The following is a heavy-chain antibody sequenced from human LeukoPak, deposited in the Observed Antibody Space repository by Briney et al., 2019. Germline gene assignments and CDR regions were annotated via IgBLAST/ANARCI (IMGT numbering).Heavy chain of an antibody. CDR2: ISGSGGST. V-gene: IGHV3-23*01. CDR3: AKDFRVDSGSYYLFDY. CDR1: GFTFSSYA. D-gene: IGHD1-26*01. J-gene: IGHJ4*02. Sequence: PGGSLRLSCAASGFTFSSYAMSWVRQAPGKGLEWVSAISGSGGSTYYADSVKGRFTISRDNSKNTLYLQMNSLRAEDTAVYYCAKDFRVDSGSYYLFDYWGQGTLVTVSS.